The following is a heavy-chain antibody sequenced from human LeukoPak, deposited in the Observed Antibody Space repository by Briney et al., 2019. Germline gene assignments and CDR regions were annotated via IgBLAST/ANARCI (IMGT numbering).Heavy chain of an antibody. CDR1: GFTFSSYW. J-gene: IGHJ4*02. V-gene: IGHV3-11*01. CDR3: ASSGGDYGEGETFDY. D-gene: IGHD4-17*01. CDR2: ISSSGSTI. Sequence: GGSLRLSCAASGFTFSSYWMSWIRQAPGKGLEWVSYISSSGSTIYYADSVKGRFTISRDNAKNSLYLQMNSLGAEDTAVYYCASSGGDYGEGETFDYWGQGTLVTVSS.